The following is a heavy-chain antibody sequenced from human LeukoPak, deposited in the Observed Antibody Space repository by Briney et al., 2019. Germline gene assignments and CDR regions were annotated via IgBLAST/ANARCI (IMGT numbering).Heavy chain of an antibody. Sequence: SETLSLTCTVSGGSISSHYWSWIRQPPGKGLEWFGYIYYSGSTNYNPSLKIRVTISVDTSKNQFSLKLSSVTAADTAVYYCARDGDNRRLDYWGQGTLVTVSP. J-gene: IGHJ4*02. CDR1: GGSISSHY. CDR2: IYYSGST. D-gene: IGHD5-24*01. CDR3: ARDGDNRRLDY. V-gene: IGHV4-59*11.